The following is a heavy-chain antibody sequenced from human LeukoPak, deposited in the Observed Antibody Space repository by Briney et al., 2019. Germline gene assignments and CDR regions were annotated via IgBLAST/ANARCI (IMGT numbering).Heavy chain of an antibody. CDR1: GGSISSGGYY. D-gene: IGHD4-17*01. CDR3: ASNGDDYGDYPADAFDI. Sequence: SETLSLTCTVSGGSISSGGYYWSWIRQHPGKGLEWIGYIYDSGSTYYNPSLKSRVTISVDTSKNQFSLKLSSVTAADTAVYYCASNGDDYGDYPADAFDIWGQGTMVTVSS. J-gene: IGHJ3*02. CDR2: IYDSGST. V-gene: IGHV4-31*03.